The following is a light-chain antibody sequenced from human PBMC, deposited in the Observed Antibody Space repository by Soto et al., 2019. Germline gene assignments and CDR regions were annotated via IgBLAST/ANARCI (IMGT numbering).Light chain of an antibody. V-gene: IGKV1-13*02. Sequence: AIQLTQSPSSLSASVGDRVTITCRASQGISSALAWYQQKPGKAPKLLIYDASSLESGVPSRFSGSGSGTDFTLTISSLQPEDFATYYCQQFNSYFTIGQGTRLEIK. J-gene: IGKJ5*01. CDR2: DAS. CDR3: QQFNSYFT. CDR1: QGISSA.